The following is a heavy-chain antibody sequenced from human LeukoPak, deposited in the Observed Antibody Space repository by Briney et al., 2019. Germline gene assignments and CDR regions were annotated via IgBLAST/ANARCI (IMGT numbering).Heavy chain of an antibody. Sequence: GGSLRLSCAASGFTFSDYYMSWIHQAPGKGLEWVSYISSSGSTIYYADSVKGRFTISRDNAKNSLYLQMNSLRAEDTAVYYCARATRYFDWLLLGYYMDVWGKGTTATVSS. V-gene: IGHV3-11*04. J-gene: IGHJ6*03. CDR1: GFTFSDYY. CDR2: ISSSGSTI. CDR3: ARATRYFDWLLLGYYMDV. D-gene: IGHD3-9*01.